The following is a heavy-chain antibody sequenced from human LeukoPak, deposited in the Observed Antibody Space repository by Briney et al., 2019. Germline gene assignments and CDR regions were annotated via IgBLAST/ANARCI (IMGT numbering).Heavy chain of an antibody. J-gene: IGHJ4*02. CDR3: ARVGEWELLRTNDY. Sequence: ASVKVSCKASGYTFTSYGISWVPQAPGQGLEWMGWISAYNGNTNYAQKLQGRVTMTTDTSTSTAYMELRSLRSEDTAVYYCARVGEWELLRTNDYWGQGTLVTVSS. CDR1: GYTFTSYG. CDR2: ISAYNGNT. D-gene: IGHD1-26*01. V-gene: IGHV1-18*01.